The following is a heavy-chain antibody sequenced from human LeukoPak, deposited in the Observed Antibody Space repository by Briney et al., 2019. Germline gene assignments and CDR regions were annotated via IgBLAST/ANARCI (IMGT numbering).Heavy chain of an antibody. V-gene: IGHV4-30-2*01. CDR2: IYRSGST. D-gene: IGHD2-21*02. Sequence: PSQTLSLTCAVSGGSISSGGYSWSWIRQPPGKGLEWIGYIYRSGSTYYNPSLKSRVTISVDRSKNQLSLKLSSVTAADTAVYYCARGGDLSAFDIWGQGTMVTVSS. CDR3: ARGGDLSAFDI. CDR1: GGSISSGGYS. J-gene: IGHJ3*02.